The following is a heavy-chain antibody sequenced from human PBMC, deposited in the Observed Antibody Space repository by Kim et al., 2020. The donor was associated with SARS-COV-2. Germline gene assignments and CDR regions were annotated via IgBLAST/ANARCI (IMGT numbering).Heavy chain of an antibody. CDR3: ARFNVETTLGY. D-gene: IGHD5-18*01. Sequence: YADSVKGRYTTPRDNAKNTLYLHMNRLRAEDAAVYYCARFNVETTLGYWGQGTLVTVSS. V-gene: IGHV3-74*01. J-gene: IGHJ4*02.